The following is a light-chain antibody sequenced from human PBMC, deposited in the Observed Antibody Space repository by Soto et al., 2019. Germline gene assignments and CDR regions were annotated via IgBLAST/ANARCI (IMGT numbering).Light chain of an antibody. CDR1: RSDVGTYNL. CDR3: CSYAGDSTFVV. Sequence: QSALTQPASVSGSPGQSISISCTRTRSDVGTYNLVSWYQQHPGKAPRLMIYEGSKRPSGVSNRFSGSKSGNTASLTISGLQAEDEADYYCCSYAGDSTFVVFGGGTKVTVL. V-gene: IGLV2-23*03. J-gene: IGLJ2*01. CDR2: EGS.